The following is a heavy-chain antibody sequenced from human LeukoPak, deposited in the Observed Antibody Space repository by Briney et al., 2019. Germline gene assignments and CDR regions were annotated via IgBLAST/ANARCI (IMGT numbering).Heavy chain of an antibody. CDR3: AKDFTSFSSSWFSAWGAFDI. Sequence: GGSLRLSCAASGFTFRAFGLHWVRQAPGKGLEWVAVIAYDGSFQYYTDSVKGRFTISRDKSMNTLYLHMNSLRAEDTAVYYCAKDFTSFSSSWFSAWGAFDIWGQGTMVTVSS. V-gene: IGHV3-30*18. D-gene: IGHD6-13*01. J-gene: IGHJ3*02. CDR1: GFTFRAFG. CDR2: IAYDGSFQ.